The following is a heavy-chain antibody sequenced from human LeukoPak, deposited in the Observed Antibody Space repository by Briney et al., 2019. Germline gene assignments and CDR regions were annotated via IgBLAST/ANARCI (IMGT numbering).Heavy chain of an antibody. CDR2: IYYRGSI. J-gene: IGHJ6*03. Sequence: SETVSLTCTVSGGSISSSSYYWGWIRQPSGKGLEWIGSIYYRGSIHYNPSLKSRVTISVDTSKNQFSLKLSSVTAADTAVYYCARGYCSGGSCYSYYYYNYMGVWGKGTTVTVSS. CDR1: GGSISSSSYY. D-gene: IGHD2-15*01. CDR3: ARGYCSGGSCYSYYYYNYMGV. V-gene: IGHV4-39*07.